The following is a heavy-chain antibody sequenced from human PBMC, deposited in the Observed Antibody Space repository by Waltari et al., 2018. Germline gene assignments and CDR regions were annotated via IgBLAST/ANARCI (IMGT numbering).Heavy chain of an antibody. J-gene: IGHJ4*02. CDR1: GFTFSSYA. CDR3: AKDHAEGFLEWLVY. Sequence: EVQLLESGGGLVQPGGSLRLSCAASGFTFSSYAMSWVRQAPGKGLEWVSVIYSGGSTYDADAVKGRFTISRDNSKNTLYLQMNSLRAEDTAVYYCAKDHAEGFLEWLVYWGQGTLVTVSS. D-gene: IGHD3-3*01. CDR2: IYSGGST. V-gene: IGHV3-23*03.